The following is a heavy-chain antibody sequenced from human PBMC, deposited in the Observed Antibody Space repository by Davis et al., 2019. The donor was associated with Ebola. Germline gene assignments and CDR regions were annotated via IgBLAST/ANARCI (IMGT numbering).Heavy chain of an antibody. CDR1: GLSIHMFW. V-gene: IGHV3-7*03. CDR2: IKEDGSEQ. D-gene: IGHD2-15*01. CDR3: AKTGGYCSGGSCYHRFGYLEVDY. J-gene: IGHJ4*02. Sequence: PGGSLRLSCTASGLSIHMFWMTWVHQAPGKGLEWVANIKEDGSEQYYVDSVRGRFTISRDNARNSVFLHMNSLRAEDTAVYYCAKTGGYCSGGSCYHRFGYLEVDYWGQGTLVTVSS.